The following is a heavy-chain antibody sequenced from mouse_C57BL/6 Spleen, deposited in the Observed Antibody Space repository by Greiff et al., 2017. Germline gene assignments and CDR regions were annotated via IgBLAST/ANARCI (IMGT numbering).Heavy chain of an antibody. J-gene: IGHJ2*01. CDR3: ARWDDGYGYFDY. CDR1: GYTFTGYW. D-gene: IGHD2-3*01. CDR2: ILPGSGST. Sequence: VKLMESGAELMKPGASVKLSCKATGYTFTGYWIEWVKQRPGHGLEWIGEILPGSGSTNYHEKFKGKATFTADTSSNTAYMQLSSLTTEDSAIYYCARWDDGYGYFDYWGQGTTLTVSS. V-gene: IGHV1-9*01.